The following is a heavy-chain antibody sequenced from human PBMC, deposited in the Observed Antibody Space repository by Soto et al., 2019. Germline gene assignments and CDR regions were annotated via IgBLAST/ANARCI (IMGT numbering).Heavy chain of an antibody. D-gene: IGHD6-13*01. Sequence: QITLKESGPPLVKPTQTLTLTCTFSGFSLSTHGVGVGWIRQPPGKALEWLALHYWDDDKRYSPSLKSRLTITKDSSKIQVVLTMPNMYPADTATYYCAHLLFGSSWYHGGFDIWGQGTMVTVSS. V-gene: IGHV2-5*02. CDR2: HYWDDDK. CDR3: AHLLFGSSWYHGGFDI. CDR1: GFSLSTHGVG. J-gene: IGHJ3*02.